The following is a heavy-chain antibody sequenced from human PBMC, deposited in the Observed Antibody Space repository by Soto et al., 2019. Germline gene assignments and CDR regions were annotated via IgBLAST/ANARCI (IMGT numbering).Heavy chain of an antibody. CDR3: AREDVDTAIAFDY. J-gene: IGHJ4*02. CDR2: IWYDGSNK. Sequence: QVQLVESGGGVVQPGRSLRLSCAASGFTFSSYGMHWVRQAPGKGLEWVAVIWYDGSNKYYADSVKGRFTISRDNSKNTLYLQMNSLRAEDTAVYYCAREDVDTAIAFDYWGQGTLVTVSS. CDR1: GFTFSSYG. D-gene: IGHD5-18*01. V-gene: IGHV3-33*01.